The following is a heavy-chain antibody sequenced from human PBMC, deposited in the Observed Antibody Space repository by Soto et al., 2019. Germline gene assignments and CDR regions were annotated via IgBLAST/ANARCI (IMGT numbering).Heavy chain of an antibody. CDR2: ISAYNGNT. CDR3: ARGGIAAAAPYYYYYGMDV. Sequence: ASVKVSCKASGYTFTSYGISWVRQAPGQGLEWMGWISAYNGNTNYAQKFQGRVTMTRDTSISTAYMELSRLRSDDTAVYYCARGGIAAAAPYYYYYGMDVWGQGTTVTVSS. J-gene: IGHJ6*02. D-gene: IGHD6-13*01. CDR1: GYTFTSYG. V-gene: IGHV1-18*04.